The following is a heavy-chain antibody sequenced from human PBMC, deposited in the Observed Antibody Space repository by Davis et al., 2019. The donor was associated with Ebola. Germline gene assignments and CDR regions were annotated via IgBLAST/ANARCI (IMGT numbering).Heavy chain of an antibody. CDR1: GGSLRNYY. D-gene: IGHD1-14*01. CDR2: IYYSGGT. Sequence: MPGGSLRLSCTVSGGSLRNYYWSWIRQSPGKGLEWIGYIYYSGGTDYNPSLKSRVTISVDTSRNQFSLKMRSVTAADTAVYYCARNSITKFNWLGPWGQGALVTVSS. CDR3: ARNSITKFNWLGP. J-gene: IGHJ5*02. V-gene: IGHV4-59*01.